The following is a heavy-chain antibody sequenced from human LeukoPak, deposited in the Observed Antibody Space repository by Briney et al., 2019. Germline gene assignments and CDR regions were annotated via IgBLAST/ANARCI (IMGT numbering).Heavy chain of an antibody. CDR1: RYTLTSHH. CDR3: TSSPDSGAILHF. Sequence: ASVKVSCKASRYTLTSHHIHWVRQAPGQGLEWMGIINPSGRSTRYAEKFQGRVTVTRDTSTSTVYMGLSSLRSEDTAVYYCTSSPDSGAILHFWGQGTLVIVSA. D-gene: IGHD1-26*01. V-gene: IGHV1-46*01. CDR2: INPSGRST. J-gene: IGHJ4*02.